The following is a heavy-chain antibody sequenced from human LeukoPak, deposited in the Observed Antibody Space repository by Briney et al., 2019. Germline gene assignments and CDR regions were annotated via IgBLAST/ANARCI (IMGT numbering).Heavy chain of an antibody. V-gene: IGHV5-51*01. CDR2: IYPGDSDT. D-gene: IGHD6-19*01. CDR1: GYSFTSYW. CDR3: AIHPQWLDPYFDY. J-gene: IGHJ4*02. Sequence: GESLKISCKGSGYSFTSYWIGWVRQMPGKGLEWMGIIYPGDSDTRYSPSFQGQVTISADKSISTAYLQWSSLKASDTAMYYCAIHPQWLDPYFDYWGQGTLVTVSS.